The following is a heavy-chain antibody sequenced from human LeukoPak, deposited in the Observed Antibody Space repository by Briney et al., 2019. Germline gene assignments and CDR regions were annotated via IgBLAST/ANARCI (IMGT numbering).Heavy chain of an antibody. J-gene: IGHJ6*03. Sequence: GASVKVSCKASGYTFTNYDINWVRQATGQGLEWMGGIIPIFGTANYAQKFQGRVTITADESTSTAYMELSSLRSEDTAVYYCARGQPLTTRFYYYYYMDVWGKGTTVTVSS. D-gene: IGHD4-11*01. CDR2: IIPIFGTA. CDR1: GYTFTNYD. V-gene: IGHV1-69*13. CDR3: ARGQPLTTRFYYYYYMDV.